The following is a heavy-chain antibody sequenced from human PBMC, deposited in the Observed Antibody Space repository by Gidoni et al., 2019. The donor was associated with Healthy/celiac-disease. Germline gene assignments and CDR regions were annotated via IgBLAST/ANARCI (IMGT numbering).Heavy chain of an antibody. V-gene: IGHV3-23*01. D-gene: IGHD3-3*01. CDR1: GCTFSSYA. CDR3: AKDLARLYDFGSGYPNYGMDV. Sequence: EVQLLESGGGLVQPGGSLRLSCAASGCTFSSYAMSWVRQAPGKGLEWVSAISGSGGSTYYADSVKGRFTISRDNSKNTLYLQMNSLRAEDTAVYYCAKDLARLYDFGSGYPNYGMDVWGQGTTVTVSS. CDR2: ISGSGGST. J-gene: IGHJ6*02.